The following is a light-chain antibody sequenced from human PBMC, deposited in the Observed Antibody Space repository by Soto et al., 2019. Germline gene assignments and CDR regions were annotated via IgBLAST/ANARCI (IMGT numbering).Light chain of an antibody. CDR2: GAS. Sequence: DIQMTQSPSSLFASVGDRVTVTCRASQAINNFLDWYHHKPGKAPKMLIYGASSLQSGVPSRFSGGGSGTTFTLTITSLHPEDFGTYYCQKYHSAPRTFGQGTTV. J-gene: IGKJ1*01. CDR3: QKYHSAPRT. V-gene: IGKV1-27*01. CDR1: QAINNF.